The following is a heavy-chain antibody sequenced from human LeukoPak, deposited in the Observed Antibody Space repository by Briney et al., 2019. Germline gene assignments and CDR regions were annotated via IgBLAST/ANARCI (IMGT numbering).Heavy chain of an antibody. J-gene: IGHJ4*02. Sequence: GGSLRLSCAASGFNFRTYAMTWVRQAPGKGLEWVSAISGGGDNTYYADSVKGRFTTSRDNSKNTLYLQMNSLRAEDTAVYYCAKDEKETAMVTLGYFDYWGQGTLVTVSS. V-gene: IGHV3-23*01. CDR2: ISGGGDNT. CDR1: GFNFRTYA. CDR3: AKDEKETAMVTLGYFDY. D-gene: IGHD5-18*01.